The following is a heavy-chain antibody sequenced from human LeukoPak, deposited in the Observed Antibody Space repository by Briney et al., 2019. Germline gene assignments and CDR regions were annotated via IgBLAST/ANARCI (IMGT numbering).Heavy chain of an antibody. CDR3: ARKYYGSGKYFIDV. D-gene: IGHD3-10*01. CDR2: ITSISDII. CDR1: GFAFNIYT. J-gene: IGHJ6*03. V-gene: IGHV3-48*01. Sequence: GGSLRLSCAASGFAFNIYTMNWVRQAPGKGLEWISYITSISDIIYYADSVKGRFTISRDNAKNSLYLQMNSLRAEDTAIYYCARKYYGSGKYFIDVWGKGTTVTISS.